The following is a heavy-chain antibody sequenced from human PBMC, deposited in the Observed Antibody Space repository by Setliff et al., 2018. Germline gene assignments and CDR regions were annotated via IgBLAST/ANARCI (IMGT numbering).Heavy chain of an antibody. D-gene: IGHD3-10*01. CDR3: ARVFFGVNDGLYHYFNMDI. J-gene: IGHJ6*03. CDR1: GYTFTAYY. V-gene: IGHV1-2*02. Sequence: ASVKVSCKASGYTFTAYYMHWVRQAPGQGLEWMGWINPGSGATNLAQRFQGRVTMTRDTSISTAYMELRSLRSDDTAAYYCARVFFGVNDGLYHYFNMDIWGKGTTVTVSS. CDR2: INPGSGAT.